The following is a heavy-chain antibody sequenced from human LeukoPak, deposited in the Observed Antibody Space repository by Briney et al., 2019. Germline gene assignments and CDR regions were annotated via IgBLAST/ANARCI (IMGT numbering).Heavy chain of an antibody. CDR2: ISGSGGST. D-gene: IGHD6-13*01. V-gene: IGHV3-23*01. CDR3: AKDWGSSSWYPDAFDI. J-gene: IGHJ3*02. CDR1: GSTFSSYA. Sequence: GGSLRLSCAASGSTFSSYAMSWVGQAPGQGLEWVSAISGSGGSTYYADSVKGRFTISRDNSKNTLYLQMNSLRAEDTAVYYCAKDWGSSSWYPDAFDIWGQGTMVTVSS.